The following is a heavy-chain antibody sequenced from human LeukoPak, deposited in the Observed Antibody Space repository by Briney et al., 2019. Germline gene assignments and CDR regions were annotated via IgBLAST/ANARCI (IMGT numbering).Heavy chain of an antibody. CDR2: INPNSGGT. D-gene: IGHD2-2*01. J-gene: IGHJ5*02. V-gene: IGHV1-2*02. Sequence: ASVKVSCKASGYTFTDYYMHWVRQAPGQGLEWMGWINPNSGGTNYAQKFQGRVTMTRDTSISTPYMELSRLRSDDTAVYYCARSVVPAAIDGLENWFDPWGQGTLVTVSS. CDR3: ARSVVPAAIDGLENWFDP. CDR1: GYTFTDYY.